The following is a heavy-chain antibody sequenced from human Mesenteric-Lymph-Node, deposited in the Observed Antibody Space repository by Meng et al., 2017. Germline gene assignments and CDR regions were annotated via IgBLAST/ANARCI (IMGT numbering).Heavy chain of an antibody. CDR2: IKQDGSEK. CDR3: ARDPYGDYIGAFDF. J-gene: IGHJ3*01. Sequence: GESLKISCAASGFTFSSYWMSWVRQAPGKGLEWVANIKQDGSEKYYVDSVKGRFTISRDNAKNSLYLKMNSLRAEDTAVYYCARDPYGDYIGAFDFWGQGTMVTVSS. CDR1: GFTFSSYW. D-gene: IGHD4-17*01. V-gene: IGHV3-7*01.